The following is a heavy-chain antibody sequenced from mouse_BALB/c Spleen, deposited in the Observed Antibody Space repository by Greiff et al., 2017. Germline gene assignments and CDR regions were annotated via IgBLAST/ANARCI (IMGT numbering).Heavy chain of an antibody. V-gene: IGHV1S132*01. Sequence: VKLMESGAELVKPGASVKLSCKTSGYTYTSYWLQWVKQRPGQGIGWIGEIYTGTGTTYYNEKFKGKTTLTIDTSSSTAYMQLSSLTSEDSAVYSCARYDSEGYYAMDYWGQGTSVTVSS. J-gene: IGHJ4*01. D-gene: IGHD2-14*01. CDR3: ARYDSEGYYAMDY. CDR2: IYTGTGTT. CDR1: GYTYTSYW.